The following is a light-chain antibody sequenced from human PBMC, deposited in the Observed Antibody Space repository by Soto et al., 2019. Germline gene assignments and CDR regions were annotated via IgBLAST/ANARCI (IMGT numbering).Light chain of an antibody. J-gene: IGLJ1*01. CDR2: LNSDGSH. CDR1: SGHSSYA. V-gene: IGLV4-69*01. Sequence: QLVLTQSPSASASLGASVKLTCTLSSGHSSYAIAWHQQQPEKGLRYLMKLNSDGSHSKGDGIPDRFSGSSSGAERYLIISSLQSEDEADYYCQTWGTGIHVFGTGTKVTVL. CDR3: QTWGTGIHV.